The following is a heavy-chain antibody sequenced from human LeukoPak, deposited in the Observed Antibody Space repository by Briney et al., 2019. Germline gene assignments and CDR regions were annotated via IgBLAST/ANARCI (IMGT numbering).Heavy chain of an antibody. J-gene: IGHJ6*03. V-gene: IGHV1-69*16. CDR1: GGTLTKNS. D-gene: IGHD2-21*02. CDR2: VIPILDSS. Sequence: GASVKVSCKAYGGTLTKNSVTWVRQAPGQGLEWMGGVIPILDSSKYARKFQGRVTITTGDSTNTAYMEMSGLMPEDTAIYYCASSMTVTSSSRVTYFYHYMAVWGRGTTVIVSS. CDR3: ASSMTVTSSSRVTYFYHYMAV.